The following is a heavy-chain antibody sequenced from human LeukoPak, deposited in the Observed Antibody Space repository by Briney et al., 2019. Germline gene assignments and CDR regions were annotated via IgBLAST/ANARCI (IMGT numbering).Heavy chain of an antibody. CDR1: GFTFISYS. CDR2: ISISSSYI. Sequence: GGPLGPSGPASGFTFISYSLNWVGQPPGKGREGVYPISISSSYIYYADSVKGRFTISRDNAKNSLYLQMNSLRAEDTAVYYCAKDRGHYDFWSGYPGYWGQGTLVTVSS. V-gene: IGHV3-21*01. D-gene: IGHD3-3*01. CDR3: AKDRGHYDFWSGYPGY. J-gene: IGHJ4*02.